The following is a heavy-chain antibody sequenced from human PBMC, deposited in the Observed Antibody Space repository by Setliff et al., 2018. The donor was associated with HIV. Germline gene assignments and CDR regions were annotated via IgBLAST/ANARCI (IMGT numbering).Heavy chain of an antibody. CDR3: ATLDPSGGNFLAY. D-gene: IGHD2-21*02. CDR1: GGPVTSSSYF. J-gene: IGHJ4*02. V-gene: IGHV4-31*03. CDR2: IYYSGST. Sequence: SETLSLTCTVSGGPVTSSSYFWGWVRQPPGKGLEWIGYIYYSGSTYYNPSLKSRLTLSLDMSKNQFSLKVNSVTAADTAVYYCATLDPSGGNFLAYWGQGTLVTVSS.